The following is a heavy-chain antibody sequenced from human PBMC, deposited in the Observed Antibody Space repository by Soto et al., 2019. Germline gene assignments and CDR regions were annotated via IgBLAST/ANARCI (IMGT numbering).Heavy chain of an antibody. V-gene: IGHV4-39*01. CDR2: IYYSGST. J-gene: IGHJ5*02. CDR1: GGSISSSSYY. Sequence: PSETLSLTCTVSGGSISSSSYYWGWIRQPPGKGLEWIGSIYYSGSTYYNPSLKSRVTISVDTSKNQFSLKLSSVTAADTAVYYCAGGHGGWTRNNWFDPWGQGTLVTVSS. D-gene: IGHD6-19*01. CDR3: AGGHGGWTRNNWFDP.